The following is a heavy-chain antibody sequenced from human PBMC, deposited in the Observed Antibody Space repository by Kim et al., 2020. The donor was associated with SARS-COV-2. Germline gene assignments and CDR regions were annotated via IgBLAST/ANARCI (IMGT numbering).Heavy chain of an antibody. CDR3: ARVPQNYYGSGSYSKYYFDY. V-gene: IGHV3-74*01. J-gene: IGHJ4*02. D-gene: IGHD3-10*01. CDR1: GFTFSSYW. Sequence: GGSLRLSCAASGFTFSSYWMHWVRQAPGKGLVWVSRINSDGSSTSYADSVKGRFTISRDNAKNTLYLQMNSLRAEDTAVYYCARVPQNYYGSGSYSKYYFDYWGQGTLVTVSS. CDR2: INSDGSST.